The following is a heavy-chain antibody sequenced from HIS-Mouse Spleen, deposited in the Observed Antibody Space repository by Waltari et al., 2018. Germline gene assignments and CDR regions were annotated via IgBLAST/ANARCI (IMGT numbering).Heavy chain of an antibody. CDR1: GFTFSSYA. CDR2: ISGSGGST. Sequence: EVQLLESGGGLVQPGGSLRLSCAASGFTFSSYAMSWVRQAPGRGLEWVSAISGSGGSTYYADSVKGRFTISRDNSKNTLYLQMNSLRAEDTAVYYCAKGPPMIVVVKVYYFDYWGQGTLVTVSS. V-gene: IGHV3-23*01. D-gene: IGHD3-22*01. J-gene: IGHJ4*02. CDR3: AKGPPMIVVVKVYYFDY.